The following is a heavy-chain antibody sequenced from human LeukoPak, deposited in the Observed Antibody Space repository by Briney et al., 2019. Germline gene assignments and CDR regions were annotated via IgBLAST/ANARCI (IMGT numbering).Heavy chain of an antibody. J-gene: IGHJ3*02. CDR1: GGTFSSYA. V-gene: IGHV1-69*13. CDR2: IIPIFGTA. Sequence: SVKVSCKASGGTFSSYAISWVRQAPGQGLEWMGGIIPIFGTANYAQKFQGRVTITADESTSTAYMELSSLRSEDTAVYFCARDVLYSSAWYKGAVHDAFDIWGQGTMVTVSS. CDR3: ARDVLYSSAWYKGAVHDAFDI. D-gene: IGHD6-19*01.